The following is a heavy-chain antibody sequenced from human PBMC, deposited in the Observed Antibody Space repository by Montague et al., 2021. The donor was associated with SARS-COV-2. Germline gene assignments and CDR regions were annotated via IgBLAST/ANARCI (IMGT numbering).Heavy chain of an antibody. V-gene: IGHV4-39*07. J-gene: IGHJ6*02. Sequence: SETLSLTCAVSGGALNSGPYYWGWIPQPPGRGLPWLATIHYSGYTYNHPSLGSRVTISVDLAKNQFSLKVSSVTAADTAVYYCARENCSCYGMDVWGQGTPVTVSS. CDR3: ARENCSCYGMDV. CDR1: GGALNSGPYY. CDR2: IHYSGYT.